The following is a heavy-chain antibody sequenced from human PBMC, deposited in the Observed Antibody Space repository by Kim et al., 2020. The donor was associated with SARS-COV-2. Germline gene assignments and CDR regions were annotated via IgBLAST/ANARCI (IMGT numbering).Heavy chain of an antibody. CDR3: ARTYSTRWYYWEF. CDR2: MDYSGNT. Sequence: SETLSLTCSVSGVSISGYYWSWIRQSPGKGLEWIGDMDYSGNTKYNPSLKSRATISGDTAKKLFSLTLTFVTEADTAVYYCARTYSTRWYYWEFWGRGTL. V-gene: IGHV4-59*13. CDR1: GVSISGYY. J-gene: IGHJ4*02. D-gene: IGHD6-13*01.